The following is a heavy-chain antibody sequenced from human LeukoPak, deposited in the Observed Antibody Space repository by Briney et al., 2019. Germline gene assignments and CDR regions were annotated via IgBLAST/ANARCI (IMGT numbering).Heavy chain of an antibody. V-gene: IGHV3-30*04. D-gene: IGHD6-19*01. CDR3: ARAQYSSGWYRSLDI. J-gene: IGHJ3*02. Sequence: GGSLRLSCAASGFTLNSYAMHWVRQAPGKGLEWVAVMSFDERSKHYAESVKGRFTISRDTSKNTLYLQMDSLRAEDTAVYYCARAQYSSGWYRSLDIWGQGTMVTVSS. CDR1: GFTLNSYA. CDR2: MSFDERSK.